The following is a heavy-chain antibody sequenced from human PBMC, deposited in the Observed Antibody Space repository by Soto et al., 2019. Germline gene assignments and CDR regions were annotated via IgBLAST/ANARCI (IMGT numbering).Heavy chain of an antibody. CDR3: ARRVHDGGRFYDVDY. CDR2: ASYTGAT. J-gene: IGHJ4*02. CDR1: GASVSSDTYL. V-gene: IGHV4-39*01. Sequence: QLQLQESGPGLVKPSETLSLTCSVSGASVSSDTYLWGWIRQAPGKGLEWIGSASYTGATYLTPSLKSRVTISVDTAKIQFSLNLSSLTAADTAVYYCARRVHDGGRFYDVDYCGQGILVTVSS. D-gene: IGHD3-22*01.